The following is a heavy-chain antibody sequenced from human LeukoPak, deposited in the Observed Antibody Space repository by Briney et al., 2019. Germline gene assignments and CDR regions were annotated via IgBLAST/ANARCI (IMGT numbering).Heavy chain of an antibody. CDR3: VLEGRD. J-gene: IGHJ4*02. Sequence: GGSLRLSCAVSGFTFSNLEMNWVRQAPGKGLEWVSYISSSGSTIYYADSVKGRFTISRDNAKNLMYLQMNSLRAEDTAVYYCVLEGRDWGQGTLVTVSS. CDR1: GFTFSNLE. CDR2: ISSSGSTI. V-gene: IGHV3-48*03.